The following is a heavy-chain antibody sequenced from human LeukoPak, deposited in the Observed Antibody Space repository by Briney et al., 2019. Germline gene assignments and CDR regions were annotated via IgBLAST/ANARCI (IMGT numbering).Heavy chain of an antibody. D-gene: IGHD3-10*01. J-gene: IGHJ2*01. Sequence: GASVKVSCKASGYTFTGYYMHWVRQAPGQGLEWMGWINPNSGGTNYAQKFQGRVTMTRDTSISTVYMELSRLRSDDTAVYYCARDSDGRLGYFDPWGRGTLVTASS. CDR1: GYTFTGYY. CDR3: ARDSDGRLGYFDP. V-gene: IGHV1-2*02. CDR2: INPNSGGT.